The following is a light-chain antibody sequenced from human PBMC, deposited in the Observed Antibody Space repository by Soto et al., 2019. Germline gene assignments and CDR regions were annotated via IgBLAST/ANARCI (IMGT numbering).Light chain of an antibody. CDR1: SSDVGGYTY. Sequence: QSALTQPASVSGSPGQSITISCTGTSSDVGGYTYVSWYQQHPGNAPELMIYEVSNRPSGVSNRFSGSKSGNTASLTISGLQAEGEADYYCSSYTSSSTPYVFGTGTKVTVL. J-gene: IGLJ1*01. CDR3: SSYTSSSTPYV. CDR2: EVS. V-gene: IGLV2-14*01.